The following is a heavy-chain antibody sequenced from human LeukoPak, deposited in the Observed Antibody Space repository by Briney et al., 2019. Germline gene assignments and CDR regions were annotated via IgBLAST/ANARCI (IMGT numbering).Heavy chain of an antibody. D-gene: IGHD3-10*01. CDR1: GYTFTGYY. CDR2: INPNSGGT. CDR3: ASAWGSRDYDY. Sequence: ASVKVSCKASGYTFTGYYMHWVRQAPGQGLEWMGWINPNSGGTSYAQKFQGRVTMTRDTSISTAYMELSRLRSDDTAVYYCASAWGSRDYDYWGQGTLVTVSS. J-gene: IGHJ4*02. V-gene: IGHV1-2*02.